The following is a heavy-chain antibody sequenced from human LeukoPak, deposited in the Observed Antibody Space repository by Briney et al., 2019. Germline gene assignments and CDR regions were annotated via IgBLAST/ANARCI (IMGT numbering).Heavy chain of an antibody. Sequence: GGSLRLSCAASGFTFSKHGMHWVRQAPGKGPEWVAVMWDDGSNKYYARSVEGRFTISRDNSKDTLYLQMNSLRVEDTALYYCASAPDRLGATIDSWGQGTMVTVYS. CDR1: GFTFSKHG. CDR3: ASAPDRLGATIDS. V-gene: IGHV3-33*01. CDR2: MWDDGSNK. J-gene: IGHJ4*02. D-gene: IGHD7-27*01.